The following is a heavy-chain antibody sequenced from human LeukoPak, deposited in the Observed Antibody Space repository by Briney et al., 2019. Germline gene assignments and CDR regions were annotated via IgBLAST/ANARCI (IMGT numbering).Heavy chain of an antibody. J-gene: IGHJ4*02. Sequence: GGSLSLSCAASGFTFSSYWMSWVRQAPGKGLEWVANIKQDGSEKYYVDSVKGRFTISRDNAKNSLYLQMNSLRAEDTAVYYCARDTTVVRGSWSRIFSAGVVDYWGQGTLVTVSS. CDR1: GFTFSSYW. CDR3: ARDTTVVRGSWSRIFSAGVVDY. V-gene: IGHV3-7*01. CDR2: IKQDGSEK. D-gene: IGHD1-26*01.